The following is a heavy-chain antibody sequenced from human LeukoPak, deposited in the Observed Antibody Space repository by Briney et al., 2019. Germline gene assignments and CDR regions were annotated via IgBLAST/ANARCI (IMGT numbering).Heavy chain of an antibody. CDR3: ARGQYDSSGYAFDY. V-gene: IGHV1-8*01. J-gene: IGHJ4*02. Sequence: ASVKVSCTASGYTFTSYDINWVRQATGQGLGWMGWMNPNSGNTGYAQKFQGRVTMTRNTSISTAYMELSSLRSEDTAVYYCARGQYDSSGYAFDYWGQGTLVTVSS. CDR2: MNPNSGNT. CDR1: GYTFTSYD. D-gene: IGHD3-22*01.